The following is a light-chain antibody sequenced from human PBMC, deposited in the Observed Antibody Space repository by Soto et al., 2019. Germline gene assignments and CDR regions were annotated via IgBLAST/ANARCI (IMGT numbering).Light chain of an antibody. CDR1: QSVSSN. CDR3: QLYGDSLFT. V-gene: IGKV3-20*01. Sequence: EIVLTQSPAILSLSPGERATLSCRASQSVSSNLAWYQQKPGQAPRLLIYGASSRATGIPDRFSGSVSGTDFTLTISRLEPEDFAVYYCQLYGDSLFTFGPGSKVDIK. CDR2: GAS. J-gene: IGKJ3*01.